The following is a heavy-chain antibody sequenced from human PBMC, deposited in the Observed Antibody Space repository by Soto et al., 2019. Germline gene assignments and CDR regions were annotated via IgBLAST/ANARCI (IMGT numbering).Heavy chain of an antibody. CDR3: ARVLFHYGGNSRWFDP. V-gene: IGHV4-59*01. CDR1: GCSISSYY. CDR2: IYYSGST. J-gene: IGHJ5*02. D-gene: IGHD4-17*01. Sequence: PSETLSLTCTVSGCSISSYYWSWIRQPPGKGLEWIGYIYYSGSTNYNPSLKSRVTISVDTSKNQFSLKLSSVTAADTAVYYCARVLFHYGGNSRWFDPWGQGTLVTVSS.